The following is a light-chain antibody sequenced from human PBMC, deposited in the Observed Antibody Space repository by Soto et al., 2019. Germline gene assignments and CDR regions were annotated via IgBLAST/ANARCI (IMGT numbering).Light chain of an antibody. J-gene: IGKJ2*01. CDR2: DAS. CDR1: QSVSSSY. V-gene: IGKV3D-20*02. CDR3: QQRSNWPYT. Sequence: EIVLTQSPGTLSLSPGERATLSCRASQSVSSSYLAWYQQKPGQAPRLLIYDASNRATGIPARLSGSGSGTDFTLTISSLEPEDFAVYYCQQRSNWPYTFGQGTKLEIK.